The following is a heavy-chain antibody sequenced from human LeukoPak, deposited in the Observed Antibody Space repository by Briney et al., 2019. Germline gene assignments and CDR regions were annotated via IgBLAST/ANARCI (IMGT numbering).Heavy chain of an antibody. J-gene: IGHJ5*02. D-gene: IGHD3-3*01. CDR1: AFIFNNYY. V-gene: IGHV3-11*04. CDR3: ARVNDFWSGYHWFDP. Sequence: GGSLRLSCAASAFIFNNYYMSWIRQAPEKGLECVSYISNSGSTMFYADSVKGRFTISRDNAKNSLYLQMNSLRAEDTAVYYCARVNDFWSGYHWFDPWGQGTLVTVSS. CDR2: ISNSGSTM.